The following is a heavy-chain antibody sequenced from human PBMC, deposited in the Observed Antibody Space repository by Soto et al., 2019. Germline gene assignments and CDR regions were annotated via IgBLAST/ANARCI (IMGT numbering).Heavy chain of an antibody. J-gene: IGHJ4*02. Sequence: PWETLSLTCAVYGGSFSGYYWSWIRQPPGKGLEWIGEINHSGSTNYNPSLKSRVTISVDTSKNQFSLKLSSVTAADTAVYYCARRITIFGVVIIPRGYYFDYWGQGTLVTVSS. CDR2: INHSGST. D-gene: IGHD3-3*01. CDR1: GGSFSGYY. V-gene: IGHV4-34*01. CDR3: ARRITIFGVVIIPRGYYFDY.